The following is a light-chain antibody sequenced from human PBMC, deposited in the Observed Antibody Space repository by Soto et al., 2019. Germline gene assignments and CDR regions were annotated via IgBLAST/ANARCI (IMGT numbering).Light chain of an antibody. V-gene: IGKV4-1*01. J-gene: IGKJ3*01. CDR3: QQYYTTPFT. CDR2: WAS. Sequence: DIVMTQSPDSLAVSLGERATINCKSSQGVLYSSNNRNYLAWYQQKPGQPPKLLIYWASTRESGVPDRFSGSGFGTDFTLTISSLQAEDVAVYYCQQYYTTPFTFGPGTKVDIK. CDR1: QGVLYSSNNRNY.